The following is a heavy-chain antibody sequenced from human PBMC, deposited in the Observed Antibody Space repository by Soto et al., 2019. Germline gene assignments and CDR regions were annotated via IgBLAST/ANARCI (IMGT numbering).Heavy chain of an antibody. CDR1: GYTFTSYG. D-gene: IGHD3-9*01. CDR3: ARDGTPNLRYFDWPRSPSWFDP. CDR2: ISAYNGNT. Sequence: ASVKVSCKASGYTFTSYGLSWVRQAPRQGLEWMGWISAYNGNTNYAQKLQGRVTMTTDTSTSTAYMELRSLRSDDTAVYYCARDGTPNLRYFDWPRSPSWFDPWGQGTLVTVSS. V-gene: IGHV1-18*01. J-gene: IGHJ5*02.